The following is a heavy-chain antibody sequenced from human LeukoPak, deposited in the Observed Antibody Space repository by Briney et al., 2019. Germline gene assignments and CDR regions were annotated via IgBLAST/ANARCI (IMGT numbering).Heavy chain of an antibody. V-gene: IGHV3-74*01. Sequence: GGSLRLSCAASGFTFSSYWMHWVRQAPGKGLVWVSRINTDGSSTSYADSVKGRFTISRDNAKNTLYLQMNSLRAEDTAVYYCARGYDFWSGYYYFDYWGQGTLVTVSS. J-gene: IGHJ4*02. CDR3: ARGYDFWSGYYYFDY. CDR1: GFTFSSYW. D-gene: IGHD3-3*01. CDR2: INTDGSST.